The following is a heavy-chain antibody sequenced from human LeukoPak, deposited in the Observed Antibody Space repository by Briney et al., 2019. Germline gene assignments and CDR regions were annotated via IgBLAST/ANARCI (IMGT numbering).Heavy chain of an antibody. V-gene: IGHV3-7*01. D-gene: IGHD3-16*01. CDR3: ASDVKGGNFDY. CDR2: IKQDGSEK. CDR1: GLGVSGYW. Sequence: PGGSLRLSCAASGLGVSGYWLTWVRQAPGKGLEWVANIKQDGSEKSYVDSVKGRFTISRDNAKNSLYLQINSLRVEDTAVYYCASDVKGGNFDYWGQGTLVTVSS. J-gene: IGHJ4*02.